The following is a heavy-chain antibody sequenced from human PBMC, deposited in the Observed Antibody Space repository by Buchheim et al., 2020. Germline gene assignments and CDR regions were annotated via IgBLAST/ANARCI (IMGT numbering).Heavy chain of an antibody. CDR2: ISGNSGST. V-gene: IGHV3-23*04. CDR1: GFPFSQDE. CDR3: AKDLELDY. Sequence: EVQLVESGGGLVQPGGSLRISCAASGFPFSQDEMNWVRQAPGKGLEWVSTISGNSGSTYYTDSVKGRFTISRDNSKNTLYLQMNSLRAEDTAVYYCAKDLELDYWGQGTL. J-gene: IGHJ4*02. D-gene: IGHD3-3*01.